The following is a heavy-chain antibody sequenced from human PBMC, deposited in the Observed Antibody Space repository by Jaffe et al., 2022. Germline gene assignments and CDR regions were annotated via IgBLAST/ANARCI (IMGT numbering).Heavy chain of an antibody. D-gene: IGHD3-10*01. CDR3: ARGAYYYGSGSYRWFDP. J-gene: IGHJ5*02. Sequence: QVQLVQSGAEVKKPGSSVKVSCKASGGTISSYAISWVRQAPGQGLEWMGGIIPFFGRPNYPQKFQGRVTITADESTSTTYMELSSLRSGDTAVYYCARGAYYYGSGSYRWFDPWGQGTLVTVSS. CDR2: IIPFFGRP. V-gene: IGHV1-69*01. CDR1: GGTISSYA.